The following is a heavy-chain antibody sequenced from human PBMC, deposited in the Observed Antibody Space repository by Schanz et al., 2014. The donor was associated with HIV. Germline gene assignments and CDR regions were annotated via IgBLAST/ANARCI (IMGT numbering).Heavy chain of an antibody. CDR2: INSDGSST. V-gene: IGHV3-23*01. CDR3: AKSRGDSWPYGMDV. Sequence: EVQLLESGGNLVHPGGSLRLSCAASGFTFSNYAMTWVRQAPGKGLVWVSRINSDGSSTSYADSVKGRLTISRDNSENTLYLQMNSLRAEDTAVYYCAKSRGDSWPYGMDVWGQGTTVTVSS. D-gene: IGHD4-17*01. J-gene: IGHJ6*02. CDR1: GFTFSNYA.